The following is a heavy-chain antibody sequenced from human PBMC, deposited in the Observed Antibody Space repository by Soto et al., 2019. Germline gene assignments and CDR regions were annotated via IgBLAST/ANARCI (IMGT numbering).Heavy chain of an antibody. Sequence: LRLSCATSGLTFSNYAMSWVRQAPGGGLEWVSSMSGSSSTTYYADSVKGRFSISRDNTKDSLYLEMNSLRAEDTAVYYCARLRASGWYMGGFLDYWGQGTLVTVSS. CDR3: ARLRASGWYMGGFLDY. J-gene: IGHJ4*02. CDR1: GLTFSNYA. CDR2: MSGSSSTT. D-gene: IGHD6-13*01. V-gene: IGHV3-23*01.